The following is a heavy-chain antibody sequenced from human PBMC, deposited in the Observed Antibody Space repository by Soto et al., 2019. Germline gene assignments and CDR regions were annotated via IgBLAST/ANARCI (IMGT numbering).Heavy chain of an antibody. Sequence: GGSLRLSCAASGFTFSSYGMHWVRQAPGKGLEWVAVIWYDGSNKYYADSVKGRFTISRDNSKNTLYLQMNSLRAEDTAVYYCARSDRPSALIAVAGTTALYYYGMDVWGQGTTVTVSS. J-gene: IGHJ6*02. V-gene: IGHV3-33*01. CDR2: IWYDGSNK. D-gene: IGHD6-19*01. CDR1: GFTFSSYG. CDR3: ARSDRPSALIAVAGTTALYYYGMDV.